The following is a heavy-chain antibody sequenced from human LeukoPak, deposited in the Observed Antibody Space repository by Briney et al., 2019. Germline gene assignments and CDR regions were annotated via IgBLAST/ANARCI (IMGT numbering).Heavy chain of an antibody. J-gene: IGHJ4*02. D-gene: IGHD1-1*01. V-gene: IGHV3-11*04. CDR3: ARDWYSAGPRGEGFFDF. CDR2: ISTTGTDI. Sequence: GGSLRLSCEASGFIFTDYYMSWIRQAPGKGLEWVSYISTTGTDILYADSVKGRFTVSRDNAKKSVYLQMNSLRAEDTAVYYCARDWYSAGPRGEGFFDFWGQGTVVSVSS. CDR1: GFIFTDYY.